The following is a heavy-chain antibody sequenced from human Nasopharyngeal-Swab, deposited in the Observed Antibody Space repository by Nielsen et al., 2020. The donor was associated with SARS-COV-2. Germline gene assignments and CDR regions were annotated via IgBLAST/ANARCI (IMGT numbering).Heavy chain of an antibody. J-gene: IGHJ4*02. CDR2: ISGSAGST. D-gene: IGHD3-16*02. CDR3: AREALSLEDY. Sequence: GESLKISCAASGITFSRYAMAWVRQAPGKGLEWVSGISGSAGSTYYADSVKGRFTISRDNAKNSLYLQMNSLRAEDTAVYYCAREALSLEDYWGQGTLVTVSS. CDR1: GITFSRYA. V-gene: IGHV3-23*01.